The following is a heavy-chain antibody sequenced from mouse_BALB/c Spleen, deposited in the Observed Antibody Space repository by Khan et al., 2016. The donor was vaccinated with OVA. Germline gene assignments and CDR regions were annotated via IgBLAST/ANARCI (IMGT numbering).Heavy chain of an antibody. J-gene: IGHJ3*01. Sequence: QLEESGPGLVKPSQSLSLTCTVTGYSITSDYAWNWIRQFPGNKLEWMGYISYSGRNSYNPSLKSRISVTRDTSKNQFFLQLNSVTTEDTATYYCAMGRTYWGQGTLVTVSA. D-gene: IGHD4-1*01. V-gene: IGHV3-2*02. CDR2: ISYSGRN. CDR3: AMGRTY. CDR1: GYSITSDYA.